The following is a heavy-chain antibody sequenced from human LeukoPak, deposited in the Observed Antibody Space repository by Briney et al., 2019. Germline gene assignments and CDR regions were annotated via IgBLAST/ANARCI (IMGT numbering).Heavy chain of an antibody. V-gene: IGHV4-59*01. CDR2: IYYSGCT. Sequence: SETLSLTCTVTGGSISSYYWSWIRQPPGKGLEWIGYIYYSGCTNYNPSLKSRVTISVDSSKNQFSLKLSSVTAADTAVYYCAREMSSGWYIYFDYWGQGTLVTVSS. D-gene: IGHD6-19*01. J-gene: IGHJ4*02. CDR1: GGSISSYY. CDR3: AREMSSGWYIYFDY.